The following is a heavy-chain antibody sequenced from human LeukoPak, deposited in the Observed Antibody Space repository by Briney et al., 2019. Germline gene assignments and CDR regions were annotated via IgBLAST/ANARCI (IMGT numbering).Heavy chain of an antibody. V-gene: IGHV4-34*01. CDR2: INHSGST. Sequence: SETLSLTCAVYGGSFSGYYWSGIRQPPGKGLEWIGEINHSGSTNYTPSLKSRVTISVDTSKNQFSLKLSSVTAADTAVYYCARVYSSGWYPRSNYFDYWGQGTLVTVSS. CDR3: ARVYSSGWYPRSNYFDY. J-gene: IGHJ4*02. CDR1: GGSFSGYY. D-gene: IGHD6-19*01.